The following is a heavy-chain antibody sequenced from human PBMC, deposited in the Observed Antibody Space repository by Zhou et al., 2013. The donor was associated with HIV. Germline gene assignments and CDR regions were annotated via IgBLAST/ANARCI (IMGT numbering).Heavy chain of an antibody. V-gene: IGHV1-69*05. Sequence: QVRLLQSGSEMKRPGSSVRVSCRASGGTFSSFTFSWVRQAPGQGLEWMGGIIPMFGPATYSPKFQGRVSISTDASTTTTYMDLSSLTSEDTAVYFCALSVAVSGADEDWDYYYYMDVWGKGTAVTVSS. CDR1: GGTFSSFT. D-gene: IGHD6-19*01. CDR2: IIPMFGPA. J-gene: IGHJ6*03. CDR3: ALSVAVSGADEDWDYYYYMDV.